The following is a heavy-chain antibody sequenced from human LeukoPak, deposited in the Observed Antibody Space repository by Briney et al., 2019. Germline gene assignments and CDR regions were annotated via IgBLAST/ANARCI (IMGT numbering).Heavy chain of an antibody. Sequence: GGSLRLSCAASEFTFSSYGMHWVRQAPGKGLEWVAFIRYDGSNKYYADSVKGRFTISRDNSKNTLYLQMNSLRAEDTAVYYCAKAVVGAFDAFDIWGQGTMVTVSS. CDR1: EFTFSSYG. CDR3: AKAVVGAFDAFDI. V-gene: IGHV3-30*02. D-gene: IGHD1-26*01. J-gene: IGHJ3*02. CDR2: IRYDGSNK.